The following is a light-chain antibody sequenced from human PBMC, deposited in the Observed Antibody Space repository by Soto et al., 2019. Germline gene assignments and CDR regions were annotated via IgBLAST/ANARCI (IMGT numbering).Light chain of an antibody. CDR1: QSVSSSS. V-gene: IGKV3-20*01. J-gene: IGKJ1*01. Sequence: EIVLTQSPGALSLSPGERATLSCGASQSVSSSSLAWYQQKPGQAPRLLISDTSKRATGIPDRFSGSGSGTDFTLTISRLEPEDFAVYYCQQYGSSVWTFGQGTKVEIK. CDR3: QQYGSSVWT. CDR2: DTS.